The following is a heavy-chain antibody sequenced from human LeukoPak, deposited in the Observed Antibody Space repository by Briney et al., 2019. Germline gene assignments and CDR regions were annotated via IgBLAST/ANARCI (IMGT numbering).Heavy chain of an antibody. J-gene: IGHJ4*02. Sequence: GGSLRLSCAASGFTFVDYAMHWVRQAPGKGLEWVSGISWNSGSIGYADSVKGRFTISRDNAKNSLYLQMNSLRAEDTALYYCAKGGVAAADFDYWGQGTLVTVAS. D-gene: IGHD6-13*01. V-gene: IGHV3-9*01. CDR2: ISWNSGSI. CDR1: GFTFVDYA. CDR3: AKGGVAAADFDY.